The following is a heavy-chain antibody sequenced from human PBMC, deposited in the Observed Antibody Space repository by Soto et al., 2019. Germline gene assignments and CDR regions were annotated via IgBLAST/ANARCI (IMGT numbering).Heavy chain of an antibody. D-gene: IGHD4-17*01. CDR1: GFTFSDYY. Sequence: GGSLRLSCSASGFTFSDYYMSWIRQAPGKGLEWVSYISSSSGYTNYADSVKGRFTISRDNAKNSLYLQMNSLRAEDTAVYYCAKEYGRLDYWGQGTLVTVSS. CDR2: ISSSSGYT. CDR3: AKEYGRLDY. J-gene: IGHJ4*02. V-gene: IGHV3-11*06.